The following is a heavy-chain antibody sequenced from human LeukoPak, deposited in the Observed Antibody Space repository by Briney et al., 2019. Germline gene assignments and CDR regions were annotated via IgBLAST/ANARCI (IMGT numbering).Heavy chain of an antibody. CDR2: ISGSGGST. CDR1: GFTFSSYA. J-gene: IGHJ4*02. CDR3: AKCVHDSSGYYFFDY. Sequence: GGSLRLSCAASGFTFSSYAMSWVRQAPGKGLEWVSAISGSGGSTYYADSVKGRLTISRDNSKNTLYLQMNSLRAEDTAVYYCAKCVHDSSGYYFFDYWGQGTLVTVSS. D-gene: IGHD3-22*01. V-gene: IGHV3-23*01.